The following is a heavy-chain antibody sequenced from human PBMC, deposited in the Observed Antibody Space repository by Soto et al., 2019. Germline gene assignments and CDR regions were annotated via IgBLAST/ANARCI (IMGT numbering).Heavy chain of an antibody. V-gene: IGHV1-8*01. CDR1: GDTFTTYD. J-gene: IGHJ4*02. D-gene: IGHD3-10*01. CDR2: INPNSGNI. CDR3: ARGRASGSYYLLDY. Sequence: PVKVSCEASGDTFTTYDISWVRRATGHGLEWMGWINPNSGNIGYAQRFQGRVTMTRDTAIRTAYMEVSSLRSDDTAVYYCARGRASGSYYLLDYWGQGTLVTVSS.